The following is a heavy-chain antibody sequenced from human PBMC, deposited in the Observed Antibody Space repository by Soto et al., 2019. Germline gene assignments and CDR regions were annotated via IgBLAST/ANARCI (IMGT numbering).Heavy chain of an antibody. Sequence: LETMSLTCTVFEGSISSYYWGCIRQPPGKGLEWIGSIYYSASTYYNPSLKSRVSISVATSKSQFSLKLKSVTAADTAVYYCATGLRGLYFFDYWGQGALVTVSS. CDR3: ATGLRGLYFFDY. J-gene: IGHJ4*02. CDR1: EGSISSYY. V-gene: IGHV4-39*01. D-gene: IGHD3-10*01. CDR2: IYYSAST.